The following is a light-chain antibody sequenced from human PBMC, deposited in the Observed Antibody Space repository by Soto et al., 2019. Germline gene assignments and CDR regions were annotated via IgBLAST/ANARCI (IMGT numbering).Light chain of an antibody. CDR1: QSISSY. Sequence: DIQMTQSPSSLSASVGDRVTITCRASQSISSYLNWYQQKPGKAPKLLIYAASSLQSGVPSRFSGSGSGTDFTPTISSLQPEDFDTYYCQQSYSTSITLGQGTRLEIK. J-gene: IGKJ5*01. CDR3: QQSYSTSIT. CDR2: AAS. V-gene: IGKV1-39*01.